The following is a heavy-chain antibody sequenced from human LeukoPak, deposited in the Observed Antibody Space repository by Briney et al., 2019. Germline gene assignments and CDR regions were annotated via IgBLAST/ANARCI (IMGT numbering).Heavy chain of an antibody. Sequence: GGSLRLSCAASGFTFSSYSMNWVRQAPGKGLEWVSAISGSGGRGTTYYADSAKGRFTISRDNAKNSLYLQMNSLRADDTAVYYCARGTGYDEFWRGYSHFDHWGQGTLVTVSS. CDR1: GFTFSSYS. D-gene: IGHD3-3*01. J-gene: IGHJ4*02. V-gene: IGHV3-21*01. CDR2: ISGSGGRGTT. CDR3: ARGTGYDEFWRGYSHFDH.